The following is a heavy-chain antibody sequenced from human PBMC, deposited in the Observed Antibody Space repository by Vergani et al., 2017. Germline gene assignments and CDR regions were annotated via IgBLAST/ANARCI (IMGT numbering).Heavy chain of an antibody. CDR1: GFTFSSYA. V-gene: IGHV3-23*01. CDR3: AKDGDSSGWSRGGHY. CDR2: ISGSGGST. Sequence: EVQLLESGGGLVQPGGSLRLSCAASGFTFSSYAMSWVRQAPGKGLEWVSAISGSGGSTYYADSVKGRFPISRSNSKNTLYLQMNGLRAEDTAVYYCAKDGDSSGWSRGGHYWGQGTLVTVSS. D-gene: IGHD6-19*01. J-gene: IGHJ4*02.